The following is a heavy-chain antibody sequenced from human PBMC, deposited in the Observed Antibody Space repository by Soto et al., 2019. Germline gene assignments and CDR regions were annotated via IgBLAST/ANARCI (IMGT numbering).Heavy chain of an antibody. D-gene: IGHD5-18*01. V-gene: IGHV4-34*01. Sequence: QVQLQQWGAGLLKPSETLSLTCAVYGGSFSDYYWSWIRQPPGKGLEWIGEINHSGSTNYNPSLKSQVTISIDTSKKQFSLNLSSVTAADTAVYYCAKRRSGYSYGPSYYFDYWGQGTLVTVSS. CDR3: AKRRSGYSYGPSYYFDY. CDR2: INHSGST. J-gene: IGHJ4*02. CDR1: GGSFSDYY.